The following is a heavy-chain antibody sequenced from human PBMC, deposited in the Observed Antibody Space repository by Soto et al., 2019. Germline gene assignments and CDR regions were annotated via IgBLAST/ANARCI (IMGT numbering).Heavy chain of an antibody. CDR3: ARVSRHYGMDV. Sequence: QVQLQESGPGLVKPSGTLSLTCAVSGGSISSSNWWSWVRQPPGKGLEWIGEIYHSGSTNYNPSLKSXXTXSXXKSKNQFSLKLSSVTAADTAVYYCARVSRHYGMDVWGQGTTVTVSS. J-gene: IGHJ6*02. V-gene: IGHV4-4*02. CDR2: IYHSGST. CDR1: GGSISSSNW.